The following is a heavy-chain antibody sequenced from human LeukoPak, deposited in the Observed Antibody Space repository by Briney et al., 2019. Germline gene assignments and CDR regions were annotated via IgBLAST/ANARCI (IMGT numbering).Heavy chain of an antibody. CDR1: GGYISSSSYF. CDR2: MCYSEST. Sequence: PSETLSLTCTLSGGYISSSSYFCAWIRQPPGKGLECIGRMCYSESTYYNPSPKSRFTISVDTTKNPFSLKLTSVTGAGTAVYYCARHLRSVYDPRAFDYWGQGTLVTVSS. V-gene: IGHV4-39*01. CDR3: ARHLRSVYDPRAFDY. J-gene: IGHJ4*02. D-gene: IGHD5/OR15-5a*01.